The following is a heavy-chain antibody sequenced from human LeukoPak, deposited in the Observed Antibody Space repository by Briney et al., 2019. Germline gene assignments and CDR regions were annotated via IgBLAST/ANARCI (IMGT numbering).Heavy chain of an antibody. CDR3: ARFCRDAVSTPYYLNY. J-gene: IGHJ4*02. Sequence: PSETLSLTCSVSGGSISGHYWTWIRQPPGKGLEWIGYIYYTGSTNYNPSLRSRVTISLDTSKNQFSLNLSSVTAADTAVYYCARFCRDAVSTPYYLNYWGQGTLVTVSS. V-gene: IGHV4-59*11. D-gene: IGHD5/OR15-5a*01. CDR2: IYYTGST. CDR1: GGSISGHY.